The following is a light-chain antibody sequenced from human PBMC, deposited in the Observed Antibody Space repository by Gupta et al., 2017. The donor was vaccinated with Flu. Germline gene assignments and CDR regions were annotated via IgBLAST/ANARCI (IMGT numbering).Light chain of an antibody. CDR1: TSDIGTYHY. CDR3: CSYGATYV. V-gene: IGLV2-11*01. Sequence: SALTQPRSVSGSPGQSVAISCPGTTSDIGTYHYVSWYQQHPGKAPKLMIDDGTTRPSGVPDRFSGSKSGTTASLTLAGRQAEDEDDYYCCSYGATYVFGGGTKLTVL. J-gene: IGLJ2*01. CDR2: DGT.